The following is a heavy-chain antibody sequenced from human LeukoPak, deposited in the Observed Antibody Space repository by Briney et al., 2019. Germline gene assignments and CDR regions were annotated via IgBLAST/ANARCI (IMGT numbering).Heavy chain of an antibody. V-gene: IGHV4-59*12. CDR2: IYYSGST. J-gene: IGHJ6*03. CDR1: GVSISSYY. CDR3: ARAGSNYYYYMDV. Sequence: SETLSLTCTVSGVSISSYYWSWIRQPPGKGLEWIGYIYYSGSTNYNPSLKSRVTISVDTSKNQFSLKLSSVTAADTAVYYCARAGSNYYYYMDVWGKGTTVTVSS.